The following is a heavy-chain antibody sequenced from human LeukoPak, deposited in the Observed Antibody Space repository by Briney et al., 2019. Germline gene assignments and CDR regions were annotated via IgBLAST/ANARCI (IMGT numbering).Heavy chain of an antibody. J-gene: IGHJ5*02. V-gene: IGHV5-51*01. CDR2: IYPGDSDT. CDR3: ARLSPGIAAARLLTWFDP. CDR1: GYSFTSYW. Sequence: PGESLKISCKGSGYSFTSYWIGWVRQVPGKGLEWMGIIYPGDSDTRYSPSFQGQVTISADKSISTAYLQWSSLKASDTAMYYCARLSPGIAAARLLTWFDPWGQGTLVTVSS. D-gene: IGHD6-13*01.